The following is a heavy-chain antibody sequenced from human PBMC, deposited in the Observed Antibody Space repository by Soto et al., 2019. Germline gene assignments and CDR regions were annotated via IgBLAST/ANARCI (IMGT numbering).Heavy chain of an antibody. Sequence: KASETLSLTCGVYGGSFSHYYWSWIRQPPGKGLEWIGEVIHSGSTNYNPSLKSRVTISVDTSKNQFSLNLTSVTAADTAVYYCARGRKGSGTFYTYPRFDFWGQGTLVTVSS. V-gene: IGHV4-34*01. CDR2: VIHSGST. CDR1: GGSFSHYY. J-gene: IGHJ4*02. CDR3: ARGRKGSGTFYTYPRFDF. D-gene: IGHD3-10*01.